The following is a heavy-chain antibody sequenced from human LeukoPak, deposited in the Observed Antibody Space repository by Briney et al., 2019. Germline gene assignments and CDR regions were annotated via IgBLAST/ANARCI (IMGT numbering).Heavy chain of an antibody. CDR3: ARGRAFGGVIGY. J-gene: IGHJ4*02. CDR1: GGSISSYY. Sequence: PSETLSLTCTVSGGSISSYYWSWIRQPPGKGLEWIGEINHSGSTNYNPSLKSRVTISVDTSKNQFSPKLSSVTAADTAVYYCARGRAFGGVIGYWGQGTLVTVSS. D-gene: IGHD3-16*01. CDR2: INHSGST. V-gene: IGHV4-34*01.